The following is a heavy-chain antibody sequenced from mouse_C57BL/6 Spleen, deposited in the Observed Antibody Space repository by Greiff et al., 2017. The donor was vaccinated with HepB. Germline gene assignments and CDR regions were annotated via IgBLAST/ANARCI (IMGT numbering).Heavy chain of an antibody. CDR2: IYPGDGDT. CDR3: ARSAYGNYVY. V-gene: IGHV1-82*01. CDR1: GYAFSSSW. J-gene: IGHJ2*01. D-gene: IGHD2-10*02. Sequence: QLQQSGPELVKPGASVKISCKASGYAFSSSWMNWVKQRPGKGLEWIGRIYPGDGDTNYNGKFKGKATLTADKSSSTAYMQLSSLTSEDSAVYFCARSAYGNYVYWGQGTTLTVSS.